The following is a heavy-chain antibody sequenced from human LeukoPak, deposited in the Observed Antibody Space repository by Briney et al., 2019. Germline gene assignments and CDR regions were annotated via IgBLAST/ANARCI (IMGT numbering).Heavy chain of an antibody. CDR3: AKDYYDTSGPTYYFDY. V-gene: IGHV4-30-4*01. CDR1: GGSISSSDYY. J-gene: IGHJ4*02. Sequence: SETLSLTCTVSGGSISSSDYYWSWIREPPGKGLEWIGYIYNSGSTYYNPSLKSRLTISADTSKNQFSLKLSSVTAADTAVYYCAKDYYDTSGPTYYFDYWGQGTLVTVSS. CDR2: IYNSGST. D-gene: IGHD3-22*01.